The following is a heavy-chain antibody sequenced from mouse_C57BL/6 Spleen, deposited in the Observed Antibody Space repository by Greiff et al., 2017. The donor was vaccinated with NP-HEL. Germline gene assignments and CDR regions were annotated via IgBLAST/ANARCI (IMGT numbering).Heavy chain of an antibody. CDR2: INPSNGGT. J-gene: IGHJ1*03. V-gene: IGHV1-53*01. CDR1: GYTFTSYW. D-gene: IGHD1-1*01. CDR3: ARSGAYYYGSSYGYFDV. Sequence: VKLSCKASGYTFTSYWMHWVKQRPGQGLEWIGNINPSNGGTNYNEKFKSKATLTVDKSSSTAYMQLSSLTSEDSAVYYCARSGAYYYGSSYGYFDVWGTGTTVTVSS.